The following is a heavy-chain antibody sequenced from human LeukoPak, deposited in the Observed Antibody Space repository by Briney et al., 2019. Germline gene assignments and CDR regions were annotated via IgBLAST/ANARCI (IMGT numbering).Heavy chain of an antibody. V-gene: IGHV3-74*01. Sequence: GGSLRLSCAASGFTFTSYCMHWVRQAPGKGLVWVSRVNSDGSSTTYADSVKGRFTVSRDNAKNTLYLQMNSLRAEDTAVYYCARGRYYGMDVWGQGTTVTVSS. J-gene: IGHJ6*02. CDR1: GFTFTSYC. CDR2: VNSDGSST. CDR3: ARGRYYGMDV.